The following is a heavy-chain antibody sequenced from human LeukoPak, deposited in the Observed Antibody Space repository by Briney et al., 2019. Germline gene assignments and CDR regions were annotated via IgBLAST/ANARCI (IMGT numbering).Heavy chain of an antibody. D-gene: IGHD4-17*01. V-gene: IGHV4-59*12. CDR3: ARASHDYGDYSHFDY. J-gene: IGHJ4*02. CDR1: GGSISSYY. CDR2: VYYTGST. Sequence: SETLSLTCTVSGGSISSYYWSWVRQPPGKGLEWIGFVYYTGSTNYNPSLKSRVTISVDKSKNQFSLKLSSVTAADTAVYYCARASHDYGDYSHFDYWGQGTLVTVSS.